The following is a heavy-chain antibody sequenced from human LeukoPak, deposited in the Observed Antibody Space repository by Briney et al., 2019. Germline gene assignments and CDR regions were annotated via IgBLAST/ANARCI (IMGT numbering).Heavy chain of an antibody. D-gene: IGHD2-2*02. CDR3: AREAGYFSSTSCYKAAIDY. J-gene: IGHJ4*02. Sequence: GGSLRLSCAASGFTFSDYYMSWIRQAPGKGLEWVSYISSSGSTIYYADSVKGRFTISRDNAKNSLYLQMNSLRAEDTAVYYCAREAGYFSSTSCYKAAIDYWGQGTLVTVSS. V-gene: IGHV3-11*01. CDR1: GFTFSDYY. CDR2: ISSSGSTI.